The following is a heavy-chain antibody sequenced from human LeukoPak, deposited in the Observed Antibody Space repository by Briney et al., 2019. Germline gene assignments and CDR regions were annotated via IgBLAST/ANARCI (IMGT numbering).Heavy chain of an antibody. CDR3: AREYCTRTNCYDYFDY. D-gene: IGHD2-2*01. CDR2: IFHTGST. V-gene: IGHV4-59*01. Sequence: PSETLSLTCTVSGDSITNSYWTWIRQPPGKGLEYIAYIFHTGSTYYNPSLKGRATISLDTSKNQFSLKLTSVTSADTAVYYCAREYCTRTNCYDYFDYWGQGTLVTVSS. CDR1: GDSITNSY. J-gene: IGHJ4*02.